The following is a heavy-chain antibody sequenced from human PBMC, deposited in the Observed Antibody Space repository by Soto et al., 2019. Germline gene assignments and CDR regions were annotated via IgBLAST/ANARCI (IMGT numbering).Heavy chain of an antibody. CDR1: GYTFSSYY. D-gene: IGHD3-3*01. Sequence: SVKVTCNAFGYTFSSYYMHWVRQAPGQGLEWMGIINPSGGSTSYAQKFQGRVTMTRDTSTSTVYMELSSLRSEDTAVYYCARVAVEGFWSGYYDAFDIWGQGTMVTVSS. J-gene: IGHJ3*02. CDR3: ARVAVEGFWSGYYDAFDI. CDR2: INPSGGST. V-gene: IGHV1-46*01.